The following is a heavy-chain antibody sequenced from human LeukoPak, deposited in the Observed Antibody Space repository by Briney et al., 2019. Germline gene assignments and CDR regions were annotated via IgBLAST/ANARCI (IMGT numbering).Heavy chain of an antibody. J-gene: IGHJ6*03. CDR2: IKSKTDGGTT. V-gene: IGHV3-15*01. CDR1: GFTFSNAR. CDR3: TTAVAAGIDYYYYYMDV. Sequence: GGSLRLSCAASGFTFSNARMSWVRQAPGKGLEWVGRIKSKTDGGTTDYAAPVKGRFTISRDDSKNTLYLQMNSLKTEDTAVYYCTTAVAAGIDYYYYYMDVWGKGTTVTISS. D-gene: IGHD6-13*01.